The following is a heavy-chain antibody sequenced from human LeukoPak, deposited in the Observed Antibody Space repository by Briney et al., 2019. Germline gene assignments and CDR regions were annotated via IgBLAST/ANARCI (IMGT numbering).Heavy chain of an antibody. CDR1: GFTFGDYV. CDR3: ARVQGGGYRTADY. V-gene: IGHV3-7*01. J-gene: IGHJ4*02. CDR2: IKQDGSEK. Sequence: GGSLRLSCTASGFTFGDYVMSWVRQAPGKGLEWVANIKQDGSEKYYVDSVKGRFTISRDNSKNTLFLQMNSLRGEDTAMYYCARVQGGGYRTADYWGQGTLVTVSS. D-gene: IGHD6-19*01.